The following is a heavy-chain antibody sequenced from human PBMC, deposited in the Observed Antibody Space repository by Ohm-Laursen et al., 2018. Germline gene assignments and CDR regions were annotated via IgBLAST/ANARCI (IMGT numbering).Heavy chain of an antibody. CDR3: ARGTTVTTINY. Sequence: TLSLTCSVYGGSFSGYYWSWIRQPPGKGLEWIGEINHSGSTNYNPSLKSLVTISVDTSKNQFSLKLSSVTAADTAVYYCARGTTVTTINYWGQGTLVTVSS. V-gene: IGHV4-34*09. D-gene: IGHD4-17*01. CDR2: INHSGST. J-gene: IGHJ4*02. CDR1: GGSFSGYY.